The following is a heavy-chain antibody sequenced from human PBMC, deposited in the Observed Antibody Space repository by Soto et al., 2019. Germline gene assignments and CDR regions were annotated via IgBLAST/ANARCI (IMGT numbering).Heavy chain of an antibody. Sequence: PGGSLRLSCAASGFTFSSYAMHWVRQAPGKGLEWVAVISYDGSNKYYADSVKGRFTISRDNSKNTLYLQMNSLRAEDTAVYYCAKPGVTATRRPNWFYPWGQGTLVTVSS. J-gene: IGHJ5*02. CDR3: AKPGVTATRRPNWFYP. V-gene: IGHV3-30-3*02. D-gene: IGHD2-21*02. CDR1: GFTFSSYA. CDR2: ISYDGSNK.